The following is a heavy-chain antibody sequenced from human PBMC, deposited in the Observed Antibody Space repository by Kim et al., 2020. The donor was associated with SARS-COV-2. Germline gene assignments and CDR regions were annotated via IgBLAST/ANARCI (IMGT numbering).Heavy chain of an antibody. Sequence: SVKVSCKASGGTFSSYAISWVRQAPGQGLEWMGRIIPILGIANYAQKFQGRVTITADKSTSTAYMELSSLRSEDTAVYYCARDYEYCSSTSCYAFDYWGQGTLVTVSS. CDR1: GGTFSSYA. CDR3: ARDYEYCSSTSCYAFDY. D-gene: IGHD2-2*01. J-gene: IGHJ4*02. CDR2: IIPILGIA. V-gene: IGHV1-69*04.